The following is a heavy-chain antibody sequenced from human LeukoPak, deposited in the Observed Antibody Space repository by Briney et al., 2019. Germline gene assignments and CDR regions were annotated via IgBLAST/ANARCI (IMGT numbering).Heavy chain of an antibody. CDR3: AREPLGDYGGNSGFDY. J-gene: IGHJ4*02. CDR2: IYYSGGT. V-gene: IGHV4-59*01. CDR1: SSSISKYY. Sequence: SETLSLTCTVSSSSISKYYWNWIRQPPGKGLEWIGYIYYSGGTNYNPSLKSRLTISVDTSNNQFSLKLPYVTAADTAVYYCAREPLGDYGGNSGFDYWGQGSLVTVSS. D-gene: IGHD4-23*01.